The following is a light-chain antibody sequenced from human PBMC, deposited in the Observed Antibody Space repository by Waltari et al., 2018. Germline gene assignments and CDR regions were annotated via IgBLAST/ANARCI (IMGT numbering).Light chain of an antibody. J-gene: IGLJ2*01. CDR3: QTWDTGTVV. CDR1: SGHSSYA. CDR2: VNSDGSH. Sequence: QVLLTQSPSASASLGASVKLTCPLSSGHSSYAIAWHQQQPEKGPRYLMKVNSDGSHSKGDVIPDRFSGSSSGTERYLTISRLQSDDEADYYCQTWDTGTVVFGGGTKLTVL. V-gene: IGLV4-69*02.